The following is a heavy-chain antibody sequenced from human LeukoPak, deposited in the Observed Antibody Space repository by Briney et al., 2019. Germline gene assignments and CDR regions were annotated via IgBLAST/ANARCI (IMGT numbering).Heavy chain of an antibody. CDR1: GFTFSSYG. D-gene: IGHD3-22*01. V-gene: IGHV3-23*01. J-gene: IGHJ4*02. CDR3: AKYDGDYYDSSGYYSE. CDR2: ISGSGGST. Sequence: GGSLRLSCAASGFTFSSYGMSWVRQAPGKGLEWVSAISGSGGSTYYADSVKGRFTISRDNSKNTLYLQMNSLRAEDTAVYYCAKYDGDYYDSSGYYSEWGQGTLVTVPS.